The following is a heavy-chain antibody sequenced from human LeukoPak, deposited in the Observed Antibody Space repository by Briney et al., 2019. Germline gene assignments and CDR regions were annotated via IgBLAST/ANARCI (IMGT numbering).Heavy chain of an antibody. CDR1: GFTFDDYA. D-gene: IGHD1-26*01. CDR2: ISSSSYI. CDR3: ASSSHSGSHIPFDY. J-gene: IGHJ4*02. V-gene: IGHV3-69-1*01. Sequence: GGSLRLSCAASGFTFDDYAMHWVRQAPGKGLEWVSSISSSSYIYYADSVKGRFTISRDNAKNSLYLQMNGLRTEDTAVYYCASSSHSGSHIPFDYWGQGTLVTVSS.